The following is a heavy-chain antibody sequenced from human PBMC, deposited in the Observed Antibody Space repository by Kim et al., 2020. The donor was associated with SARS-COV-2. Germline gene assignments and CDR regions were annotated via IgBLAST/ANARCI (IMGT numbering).Heavy chain of an antibody. V-gene: IGHV3-21*01. J-gene: IGHJ6*02. CDR1: GFTFSSYS. D-gene: IGHD3-3*01. CDR2: ISSSSSYI. CDR3: ARAPEVLRFLEWLPPHLAKCGMDV. Sequence: GGSLRLSCAASGFTFSSYSMNWVRQAPGKGLEWVSSISSSSSYIYYADSVKGRFTISRDNAKNSLYLQMNSLRAEDTAVYYCARAPEVLRFLEWLPPHLAKCGMDVWGQGTTVTVSS.